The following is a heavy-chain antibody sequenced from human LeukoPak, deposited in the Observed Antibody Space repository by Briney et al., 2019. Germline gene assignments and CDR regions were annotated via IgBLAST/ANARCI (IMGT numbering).Heavy chain of an antibody. CDR2: ISGGGGST. V-gene: IGHV3-23*01. CDR1: GFTFTSYS. CDR3: AKGGKWDVTPFDY. D-gene: IGHD1-26*01. J-gene: IGHJ4*02. Sequence: GGSLRLSCAASGFTFTSYSMNWVRQAPGKGLGWVSTISGGGGSTYYADSVKGRFTISRDNSKTTLYLQVNSLRAEDTAVYYCAKGGKWDVTPFDYWGQGTLVTVSS.